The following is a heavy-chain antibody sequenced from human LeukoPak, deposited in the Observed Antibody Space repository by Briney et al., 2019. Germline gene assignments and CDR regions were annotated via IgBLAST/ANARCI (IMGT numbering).Heavy chain of an antibody. J-gene: IGHJ4*02. V-gene: IGHV3-7*03. CDR3: AREGSQRYCSSTSCYEY. CDR1: GFTFSSYW. CDR2: INHNGNVN. Sequence: GGSLRLSCAASGFTFSSYWMNWARQAPGKGLEWVASINHNGNVNYYVDSVKGRFTISRDNAKNSLYLQMSNLRAEDTAVYYCAREGSQRYCSSTSCYEYWGQGTLVTVSS. D-gene: IGHD2-2*01.